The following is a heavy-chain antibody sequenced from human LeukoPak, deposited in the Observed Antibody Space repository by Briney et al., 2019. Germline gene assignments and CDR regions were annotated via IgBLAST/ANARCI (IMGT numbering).Heavy chain of an antibody. CDR2: IYYSGST. D-gene: IGHD3-9*01. Sequence: PSETLSLTCTVSGGSISSGGYYWSWIRQHPGQGLEWIGYIYYSGSTDYNPSIKSRFTMSVNTSKNQFSTKLSSVTAADTAVYYCASADYDIAFDIWGQGTMVTVSS. CDR1: GGSISSGGYY. CDR3: ASADYDIAFDI. V-gene: IGHV4-31*03. J-gene: IGHJ3*02.